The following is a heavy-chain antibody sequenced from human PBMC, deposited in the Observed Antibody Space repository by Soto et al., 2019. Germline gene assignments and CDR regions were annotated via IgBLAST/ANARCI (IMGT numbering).Heavy chain of an antibody. J-gene: IGHJ4*02. D-gene: IGHD1-1*01. CDR3: ARRGPGTYFDS. CDR1: GFTFSSYA. V-gene: IGHV3-23*01. CDR2: ISGSGNST. Sequence: EVQLLDSGGGLVQPGGSLRLSCAASGFTFSSYAMNWVRQAPGKGLEWVSVISGSGNSTYYADSGKGRFTISRDNSKNTLYLQMNSLRTEDTAGYYCARRGPGTYFDSGGQGTLVTVSS.